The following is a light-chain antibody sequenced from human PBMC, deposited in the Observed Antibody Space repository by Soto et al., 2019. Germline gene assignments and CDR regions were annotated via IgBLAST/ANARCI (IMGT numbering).Light chain of an antibody. V-gene: IGKV3-20*01. CDR2: GAS. CDR1: QTVSPNY. J-gene: IGKJ5*01. Sequence: DIVLTQSPGTLSLSPVERATLSCRASQTVSPNYLAWCQQKPGHAPRLLIYGASRRATDIPDRFSGSGSGTDFTLTISTLETEDLGVYFCQQYSALPMTFGQGTRLEI. CDR3: QQYSALPMT.